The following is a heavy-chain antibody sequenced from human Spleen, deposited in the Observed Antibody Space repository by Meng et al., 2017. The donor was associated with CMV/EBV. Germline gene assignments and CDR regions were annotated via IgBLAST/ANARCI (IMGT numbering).Heavy chain of an antibody. CDR2: ISGSGGST. V-gene: IGHV3-23*01. CDR3: ASWWGYCSSTSCPPYYYYGMDV. CDR1: GFTFSSYA. J-gene: IGHJ6*02. D-gene: IGHD2-2*01. Sequence: GGSLRLSCAASGFTFSSYAMSWVRQAPGKGLEWVSAISGSGGSTYYADSVKGRFTISRDNSKNTLYLQMNSLRAEDTAVYYCASWWGYCSSTSCPPYYYYGMDVWGQGTTVTVSS.